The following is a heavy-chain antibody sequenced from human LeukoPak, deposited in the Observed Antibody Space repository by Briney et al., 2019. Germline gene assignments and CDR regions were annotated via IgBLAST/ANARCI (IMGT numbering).Heavy chain of an antibody. CDR1: GSSISSYY. J-gene: IGHJ4*02. Sequence: SETLSLTCPVAGSSISSYYWSWIRPPPGKGLEWIGYIYYSGSTNYNPSLKSRVTISVDTSKNQFSLKLSSVTAADTAVYYCAREGYYDSSGYSRGFDYWGQGTLVTVSS. V-gene: IGHV4-59*01. CDR2: IYYSGST. D-gene: IGHD3-22*01. CDR3: AREGYYDSSGYSRGFDY.